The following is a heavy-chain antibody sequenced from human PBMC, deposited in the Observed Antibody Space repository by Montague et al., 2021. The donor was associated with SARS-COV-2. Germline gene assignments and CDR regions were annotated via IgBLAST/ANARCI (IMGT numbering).Heavy chain of an antibody. J-gene: IGHJ4*02. CDR1: GDSDWGITVS. CDR2: SNYRSKWTS. V-gene: IGHV6-1*01. D-gene: IGHD4-17*01. CDR3: VRDTGSAQAGFDA. Sequence: CAISGDSDWGITVSCNWIGQTPSVGFEWLGRSNYRSKWTSDYATSVEGRISIDPDTSKNQFFLHLRSVTPEDTGVYYCVRDTGSAQAGFDAWGQGTLVTVSS.